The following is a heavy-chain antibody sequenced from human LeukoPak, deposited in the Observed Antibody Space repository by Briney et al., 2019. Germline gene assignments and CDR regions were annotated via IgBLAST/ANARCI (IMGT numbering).Heavy chain of an antibody. CDR1: GFTFSSYA. J-gene: IGHJ6*03. CDR3: ARDGGYCSSTSCYTRSYYYYCMDV. CDR2: ISYDGSNK. D-gene: IGHD2-2*02. Sequence: GGSLRLSCAASGFTFSSYAMHWVRQAPGKGLEWVAVISYDGSNKYYADSVKGRFTISRDNSKNTLYLQMNSLRAEDTAVYYCARDGGYCSSTSCYTRSYYYYCMDVWGKGTTVTVSS. V-gene: IGHV3-30-3*01.